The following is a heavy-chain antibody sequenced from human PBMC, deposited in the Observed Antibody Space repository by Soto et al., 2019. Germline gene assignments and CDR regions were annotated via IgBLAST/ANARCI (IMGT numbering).Heavy chain of an antibody. D-gene: IGHD3-3*01. V-gene: IGHV3-21*01. J-gene: IGHJ6*02. Sequence: PGGSLRLSCAASGFTFSSYSMNWVRQAPGKGLEWVSSISSSSSYIYYADSVKGRFTISRDNAKNSLYLQMNSLRAEDTAVYYCARGNYYDFWSGLNHGMDVWGQGTTVTVSS. CDR3: ARGNYYDFWSGLNHGMDV. CDR1: GFTFSSYS. CDR2: ISSSSSYI.